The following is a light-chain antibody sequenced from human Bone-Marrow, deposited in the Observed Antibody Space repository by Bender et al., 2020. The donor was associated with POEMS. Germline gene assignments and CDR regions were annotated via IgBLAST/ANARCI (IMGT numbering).Light chain of an antibody. CDR2: DVN. CDR1: SSDVAGSSS. J-gene: IGLJ1*01. V-gene: IGLV2-14*01. Sequence: QSALTQPASVSGSPGQSITISCTETSSDVAGSSSVSWYQQYPGKAPRLILFDVNTRPSGVSNRFSASKSGNTASLTISGLQTVDEADYYCTSYTSTDTIVFGTGTKVTVL. CDR3: TSYTSTDTIV.